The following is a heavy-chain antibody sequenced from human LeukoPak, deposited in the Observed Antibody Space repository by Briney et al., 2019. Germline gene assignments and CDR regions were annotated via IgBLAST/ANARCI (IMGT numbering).Heavy chain of an antibody. D-gene: IGHD2-15*01. CDR3: ARAGPGSGPFDY. V-gene: IGHV4-30-2*01. J-gene: IGHJ4*02. Sequence: PSQTLSLTCTVSGGSISSGGYYWSWIRQPPGKGLEWIGEINHSGSTNYNPSLKSRVTISVDTSKNQFSLKLSSVTAADTAVYYCARAGPGSGPFDYWGQGTLVTVSS. CDR1: GGSISSGGYY. CDR2: INHSGST.